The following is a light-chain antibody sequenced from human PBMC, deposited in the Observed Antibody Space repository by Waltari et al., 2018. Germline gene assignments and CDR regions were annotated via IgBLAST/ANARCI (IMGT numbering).Light chain of an antibody. CDR3: QQYNDWPPIT. V-gene: IGKV3-15*01. CDR2: GAS. J-gene: IGKJ5*01. Sequence: CRASQSVSSNIAWYQQKPGQAPRLLIYGASTRATGIPASFSGSGSGTEFSLTISSLQSEYFAVYYCQQYNDWPPITFGQGTRLEIK. CDR1: QSVSSN.